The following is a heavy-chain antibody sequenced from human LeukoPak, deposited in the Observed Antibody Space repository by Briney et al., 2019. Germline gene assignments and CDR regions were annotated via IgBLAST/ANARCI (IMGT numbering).Heavy chain of an antibody. Sequence: SETLSLTCTVSGGSISSSSYYWGWIRQPPGKGLEGIGSIYYSGSTYYNPSLKSRVTISVDTSKNQFSLKLSSVTAADTAVYYCARMNDVEDYWGQGTLVTVSS. CDR2: IYYSGST. J-gene: IGHJ4*02. D-gene: IGHD3-3*01. V-gene: IGHV4-39*07. CDR3: ARMNDVEDY. CDR1: GGSISSSSYY.